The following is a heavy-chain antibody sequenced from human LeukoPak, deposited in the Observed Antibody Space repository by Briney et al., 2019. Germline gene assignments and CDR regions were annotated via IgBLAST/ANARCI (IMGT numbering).Heavy chain of an antibody. V-gene: IGHV1-69*06. D-gene: IGHD2-2*01. CDR1: GGTFSSYA. J-gene: IGHJ3*02. CDR2: IIPIFGTA. Sequence: ASVKVSCGASGGTFSSYAISWVRQAPGQGLEWMGGIIPIFGTANYAQKFQGRVTITADKSTSTAYMELSSLRSEDTAVYYCARSDLYCSSTSCSAHAFDIWGQGTMVTVSS. CDR3: ARSDLYCSSTSCSAHAFDI.